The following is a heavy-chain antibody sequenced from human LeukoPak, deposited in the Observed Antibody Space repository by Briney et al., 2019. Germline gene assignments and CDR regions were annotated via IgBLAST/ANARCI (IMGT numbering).Heavy chain of an antibody. CDR1: GGSISSYY. J-gene: IGHJ3*02. CDR2: IYYSGST. CDR3: ARYACGGDCYHDAFDI. Sequence: PSETLSLTCTVSGGSISSYYWSWIRQPPGKGLEWIGYIYYSGSTNYNPSLKSRVTISVDTSKNQFSLKLSSVTAADTAVYYCARYACGGDCYHDAFDIWGQGTMVTVSS. D-gene: IGHD2-21*02. V-gene: IGHV4-59*08.